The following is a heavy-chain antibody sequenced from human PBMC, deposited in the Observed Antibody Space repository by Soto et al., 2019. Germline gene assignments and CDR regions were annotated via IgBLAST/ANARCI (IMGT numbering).Heavy chain of an antibody. CDR1: GFSFTTYW. V-gene: IGHV3-7*01. Sequence: LRLSCAASGFSFTTYWMSWVRQAPGKGLEWVADIKGDGSEQYYVDSVKGRFTISRDNAENSVYLQIHSLRAEDTAVYYCARDSNDYGDYGWYFDLWGRGTLVTVSS. J-gene: IGHJ2*01. D-gene: IGHD4-17*01. CDR3: ARDSNDYGDYGWYFDL. CDR2: IKGDGSEQ.